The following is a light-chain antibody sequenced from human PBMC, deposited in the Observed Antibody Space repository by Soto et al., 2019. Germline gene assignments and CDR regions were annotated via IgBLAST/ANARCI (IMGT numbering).Light chain of an antibody. J-gene: IGLJ2*01. CDR1: SSDVGGYNY. V-gene: IGLV2-14*01. Sequence: QSALTQPASVSGSPGQSITISCTGTSSDVGGYNYVSWYQQHPGKAPKLMIYDVSNRPSGVSNRFSGSKSGNTASLTISGXXXXXXXDYYCSSYTSSSLVVFGGGTK. CDR2: DVS. CDR3: SSYTSSSLVV.